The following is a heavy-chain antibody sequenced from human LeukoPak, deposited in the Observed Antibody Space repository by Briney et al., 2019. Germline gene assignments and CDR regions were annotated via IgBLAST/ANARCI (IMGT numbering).Heavy chain of an antibody. V-gene: IGHV4-39*07. CDR1: GGSISISRHY. J-gene: IGHJ4*02. CDR3: ARYGNSAVY. D-gene: IGHD4-23*01. Sequence: SETLSLTCTVSGGSISISRHYWAWIRQPPGKGLDWIGTIHYTGTTYYNPSLKSRVSISVDRSTNQFSLRVSPVTAADTAVYYCARYGNSAVYWGQGTLVTVSS. CDR2: IHYTGTT.